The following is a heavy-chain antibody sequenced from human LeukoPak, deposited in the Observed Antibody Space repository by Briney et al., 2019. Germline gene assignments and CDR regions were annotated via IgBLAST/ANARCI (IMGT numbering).Heavy chain of an antibody. Sequence: GASVKVSCKASTYTFTRYGISWVRQAPGQGLECMGWISGYNGNTNYAQKFLGRVSMTADTATSTAYMELRSLTSDDTAMYYCARSGRGTYYYFDLWGQGTLVTVSS. CDR3: ARSGRGTYYYFDL. CDR1: TYTFTRYG. CDR2: ISGYNGNT. D-gene: IGHD5-12*01. J-gene: IGHJ4*02. V-gene: IGHV1-18*01.